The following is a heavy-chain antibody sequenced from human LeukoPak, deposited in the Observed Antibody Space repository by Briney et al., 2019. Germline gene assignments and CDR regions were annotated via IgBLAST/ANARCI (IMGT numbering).Heavy chain of an antibody. V-gene: IGHV4-59*01. CDR2: VYYSGTT. CDR3: ARANGVIFTISNWFDP. CDR1: GGSISNYY. D-gene: IGHD3-10*01. Sequence: PSETLSLTCTVSGGSISNYYWSWIRQPPGKGLEWIGYVYYSGTTNYNPSLKSRVTISVDTSKNQFSLRLSSVTAADTAVYYCARANGVIFTISNWFDPWGQGTLVTVSS. J-gene: IGHJ5*02.